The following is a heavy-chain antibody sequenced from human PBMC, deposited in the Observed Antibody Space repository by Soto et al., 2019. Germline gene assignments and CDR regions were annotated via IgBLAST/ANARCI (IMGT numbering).Heavy chain of an antibody. Sequence: GGSLRLSCSASGFTFSSYDMHWVRQGPGKGLEWVSAIGIAGDTNYAGSVKGRFTISRENAKNSLYLQMNSLRAGDTAIYFCARAIGPTLFDYWGQGTLVTAPQ. V-gene: IGHV3-13*04. J-gene: IGHJ4*02. CDR2: IGIAGDT. D-gene: IGHD3-22*01. CDR1: GFTFSSYD. CDR3: ARAIGPTLFDY.